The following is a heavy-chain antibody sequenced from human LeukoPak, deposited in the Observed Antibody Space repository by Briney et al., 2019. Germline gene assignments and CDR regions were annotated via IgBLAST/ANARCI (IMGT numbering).Heavy chain of an antibody. V-gene: IGHV3-30*18. CDR1: GFTFSSYG. CDR2: ISYDGSNK. Sequence: PGGSLRLSCAASGFTFSSYGMHWVRQAPGKGLEWVAVISYDGSNKYYAGSVKGRFTISRDNSKNTLYLQMNSLRAEDTAVYYCAKDGVAVLIQLWFEVGTPDYWGQGTLVTVSS. CDR3: AKDGVAVLIQLWFEVGTPDY. D-gene: IGHD5-18*01. J-gene: IGHJ4*02.